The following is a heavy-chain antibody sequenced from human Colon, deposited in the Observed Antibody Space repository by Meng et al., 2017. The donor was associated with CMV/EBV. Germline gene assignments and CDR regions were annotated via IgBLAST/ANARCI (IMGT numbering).Heavy chain of an antibody. V-gene: IGHV1-18*04. CDR1: GFPFTSYS. D-gene: IGHD4-23*01. CDR3: ARLNGGNSGDWFDP. Sequence: KASGFPFTSYSFTWVRQAPGQGLEWLSWNGAYNGNTNYAQIVQGRVTMTTDPSTTTAYMELTDLRSDDTAVYYCARLNGGNSGDWFDPWGQGTLVTVSS. J-gene: IGHJ5*02. CDR2: NGAYNGNT.